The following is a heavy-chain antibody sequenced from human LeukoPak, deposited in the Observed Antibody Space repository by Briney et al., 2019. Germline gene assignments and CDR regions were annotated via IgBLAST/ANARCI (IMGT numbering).Heavy chain of an antibody. D-gene: IGHD1-14*01. V-gene: IGHV1-18*01. CDR1: GYTFTSYI. CDR2: ISAYNSNT. CDR3: ARVTQVSGFVDY. J-gene: IGHJ4*02. Sequence: ASVKVSCKASGYTFTSYIISWVRQAPGQGLEWMGWISAYNSNTNYAQRFQGRVTMTTDTSTSTAYMELRSLRSDDTAVYYCARVTQVSGFVDYWGQGTLVTVSS.